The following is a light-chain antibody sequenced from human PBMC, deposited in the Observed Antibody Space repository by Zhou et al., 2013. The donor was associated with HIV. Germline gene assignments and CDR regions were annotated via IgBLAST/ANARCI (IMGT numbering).Light chain of an antibody. CDR3: QQYNTSPWT. J-gene: IGKJ1*01. CDR2: KAS. V-gene: IGKV1-5*03. CDR1: QSISSW. Sequence: DIQMTQSPSTLSASVGDRVTITCRASQSISSWLAWYQQKPGKAPKLLIYKASSLESGVPSRFSGSGSGTEFTLTISSLQSDDFAIYVCQQYNTSPWTFGQGTRVEIK.